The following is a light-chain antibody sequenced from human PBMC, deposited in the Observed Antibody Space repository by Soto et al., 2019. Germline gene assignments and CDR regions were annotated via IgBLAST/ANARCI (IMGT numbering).Light chain of an antibody. CDR2: GAS. V-gene: IGKV3-15*01. CDR3: QQYKNWPRVT. J-gene: IGKJ5*01. CDR1: QSLSSS. Sequence: TQSTGTQCVSPGERATFCCRAGQSLSSSLAWYQQNPGQAPRLLIYGASTRATGIPARFSGSGFGTEFTLAISILQSEDLAFYYCQQYKNWPRVTFGQGTRLEIK.